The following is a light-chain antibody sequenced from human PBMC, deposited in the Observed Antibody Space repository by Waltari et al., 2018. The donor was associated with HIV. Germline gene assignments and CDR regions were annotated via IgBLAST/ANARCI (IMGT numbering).Light chain of an antibody. Sequence: QSVLTQPPSVFAAPGQKVTISCSGSSSNIGNNYVSWYQQLPGTAPKLLIYDNNKRPSGIPDRFSGSKSGTSATLGITGLQTGDEADYYCGTWDSSLNAWVFGGGTKLTVL. J-gene: IGLJ3*02. CDR1: SSNIGNNY. CDR3: GTWDSSLNAWV. V-gene: IGLV1-51*01. CDR2: DNN.